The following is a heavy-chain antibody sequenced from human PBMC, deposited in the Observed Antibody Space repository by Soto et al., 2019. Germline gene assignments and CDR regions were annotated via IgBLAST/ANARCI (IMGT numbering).Heavy chain of an antibody. J-gene: IGHJ4*02. D-gene: IGHD2-2*01. CDR2: IKKKSDGGTA. CDR3: VTGVLPPHY. V-gene: IGHV3-15*01. Sequence: PGGSLRLSCAASGFTFSNAWMNWVRQAPGKGLEWVGLIKKKSDGGTADYAAPVQGRFTISRDDSKYMMYLQMNSLKTEDTAVYYCVTGVLPPHYWGRGPLVTVSS. CDR1: GFTFSNAW.